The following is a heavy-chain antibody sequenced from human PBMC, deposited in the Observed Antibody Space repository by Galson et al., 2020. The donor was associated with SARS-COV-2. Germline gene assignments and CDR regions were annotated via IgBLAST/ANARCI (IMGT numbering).Heavy chain of an antibody. D-gene: IGHD2-21*02. V-gene: IGHV4-34*01. CDR2: INSSGNT. CDR1: GGPHRGHY. Sequence: SEPLTLTCGVYGGPHRGHYWRWPPHPPGKALEWIGEINSSGNTNHNPSLQSRITIQVDTSKNHFPLKLSSVTAADTAVYYCAREENFFLVVTATRMCYFDDWGRGTLATVAA. CDR3: AREENFFLVVTATRMCYFDD. J-gene: IGHJ4*01.